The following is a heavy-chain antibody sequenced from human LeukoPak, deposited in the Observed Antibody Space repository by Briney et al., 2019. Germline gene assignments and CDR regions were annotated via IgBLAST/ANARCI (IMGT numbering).Heavy chain of an antibody. Sequence: GGSLRLSCAASGFTFSSYSMNWVRQAPGKGLEWVSAVSSSGGSTNYADYVKGQFTISRDNSKNTVYLHKNNLRAEDTAVYYCAKEGRKTGNTYGYEFDSWGQGTLVTVSS. CDR3: AKEGRKTGNTYGYEFDS. V-gene: IGHV3-23*01. J-gene: IGHJ4*02. D-gene: IGHD5-18*01. CDR1: GFTFSSYS. CDR2: VSSSGGST.